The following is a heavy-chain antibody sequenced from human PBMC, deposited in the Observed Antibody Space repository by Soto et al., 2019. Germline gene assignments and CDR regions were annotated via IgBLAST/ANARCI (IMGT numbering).Heavy chain of an antibody. CDR1: GGTFNTYN. CDR2: ILPIFGTT. Sequence: QVQLVQSGAEVKKPGSSVKVSCTASGGTFNTYNINWVRQAPGQGLEWMGGILPIFGTTNYAQRFQGRVTITADDSTSTAYMELSSLRSEDTAVYYCARDETGDSYYYYYGMDAWGQGTTVTVTS. J-gene: IGHJ6*02. D-gene: IGHD7-27*01. V-gene: IGHV1-69*01. CDR3: ARDETGDSYYYYYGMDA.